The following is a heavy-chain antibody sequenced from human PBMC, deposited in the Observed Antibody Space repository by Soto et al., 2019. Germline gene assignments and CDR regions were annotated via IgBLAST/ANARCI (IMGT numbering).Heavy chain of an antibody. V-gene: IGHV3-74*01. CDR1: GFTFSSYC. Sequence: GSLRLSCVASGFTFSSYCMHWVRQAPGRGLVWVSRICKDEKSTRYADSVKGRFTISRDNANNILYLQMTSLRVDDTAVFYCVRDVELQSFDYWGPGTLVTVSS. J-gene: IGHJ4*02. D-gene: IGHD1-7*01. CDR3: VRDVELQSFDY. CDR2: ICKDEKST.